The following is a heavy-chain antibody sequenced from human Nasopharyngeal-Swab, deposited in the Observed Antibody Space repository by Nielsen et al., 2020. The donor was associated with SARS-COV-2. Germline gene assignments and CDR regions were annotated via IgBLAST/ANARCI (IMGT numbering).Heavy chain of an antibody. CDR1: GFTFSSYG. D-gene: IGHD1-7*01. CDR2: IWYDGSNK. J-gene: IGHJ3*02. CDR3: ARDIPFAVTGTTPPDAFDI. Sequence: SCAASGFTFSSYGMHWVRQAPGKGLEWVAVIWYDGSNKYYADSVKGRFTISRDNSKNTLYLQMNSLRAEDTAVYYCARDIPFAVTGTTPPDAFDIWGQGTMVTVSS. V-gene: IGHV3-33*01.